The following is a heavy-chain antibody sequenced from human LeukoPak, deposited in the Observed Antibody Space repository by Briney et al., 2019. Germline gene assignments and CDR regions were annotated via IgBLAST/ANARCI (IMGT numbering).Heavy chain of an antibody. J-gene: IGHJ4*02. CDR2: IYYSGST. CDR3: ARGSQWLADYFDY. Sequence: SETLSLTCTVSGGSISSYYWSWVRQPPGKGLEGIGYIYYSGSTNYNPSLKSRVTISVDTSKNQFSLKLSSVTAADTAVYYCARGSQWLADYFDYWGQGTLVTVSS. V-gene: IGHV4-59*01. D-gene: IGHD6-19*01. CDR1: GGSISSYY.